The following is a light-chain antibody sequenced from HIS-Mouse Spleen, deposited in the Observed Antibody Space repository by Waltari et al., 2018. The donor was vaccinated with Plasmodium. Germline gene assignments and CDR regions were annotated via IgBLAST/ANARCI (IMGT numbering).Light chain of an antibody. V-gene: IGLV3-10*01. CDR1: ALPKKY. Sequence: SYELTQPPSVSVSPGQTARITCSGDALPKKYAYWYQRKSGQAPVLVIYEDSKRPPGILDGFSGSSSGTMATLTISGAQVEDEADYYCYSTDSSGNHRVFGGGTKLTVL. CDR3: YSTDSSGNHRV. J-gene: IGLJ3*02. CDR2: EDS.